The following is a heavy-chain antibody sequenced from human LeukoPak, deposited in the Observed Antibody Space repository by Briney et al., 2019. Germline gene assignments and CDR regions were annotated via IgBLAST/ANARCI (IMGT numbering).Heavy chain of an antibody. CDR3: AKVGKYSSGWYTVDY. Sequence: GGSLRLSCAASGFTFSSYGMHWARQAPGKGLEWVAFIRYDGSNKYYADSVKGLFTISRDNSKNTLYLQMNSLRAEDTAVYYCAKVGKYSSGWYTVDYWGQGTLVTVSS. J-gene: IGHJ4*02. D-gene: IGHD6-19*01. CDR1: GFTFSSYG. V-gene: IGHV3-30*02. CDR2: IRYDGSNK.